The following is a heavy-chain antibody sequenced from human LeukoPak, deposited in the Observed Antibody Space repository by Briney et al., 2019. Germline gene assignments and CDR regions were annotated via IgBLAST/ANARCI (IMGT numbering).Heavy chain of an antibody. CDR1: GYTFFSFG. J-gene: IGHJ4*02. CDR2: ISAYNGDT. Sequence: ASVKVSCKPSGYTFFSFGVSWVRQAPGQGLEWMGWISAYNGDTKYSQKFQGRVTMTTDTSTGTAYMELRSLRADDTAVYYCARDQTFYFDSGGPNFDFWGQGSLVTVSS. CDR3: ARDQTFYFDSGGPNFDF. D-gene: IGHD3-22*01. V-gene: IGHV1-18*01.